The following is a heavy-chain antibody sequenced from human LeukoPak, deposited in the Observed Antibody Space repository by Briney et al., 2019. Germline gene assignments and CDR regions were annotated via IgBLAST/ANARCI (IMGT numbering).Heavy chain of an antibody. CDR3: TRENWHLDY. V-gene: IGHV3-7*01. Sequence: GGSLRLSCAASGFTFINYWMSWVRQAPGKGPEWVGNINQDGSEKYYGDSVKDRFTISRDNAKNSLYLQMNSLRAEDAAVYYCTRENWHLDYWGQGNLVTVSS. CDR2: INQDGSEK. J-gene: IGHJ4*02. CDR1: GFTFINYW.